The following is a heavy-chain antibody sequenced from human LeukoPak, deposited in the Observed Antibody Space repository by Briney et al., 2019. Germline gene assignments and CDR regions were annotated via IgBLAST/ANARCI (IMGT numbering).Heavy chain of an antibody. V-gene: IGHV1-24*01. CDR3: ATDPYTTVVTYSLSD. CDR1: GYTLTELS. J-gene: IGHJ4*02. CDR2: FDPEDGGT. D-gene: IGHD4-23*01. Sequence: ASVKVSCKVSGYTLTELSMHWVRQAPGKGLEWMGGFDPEDGGTIYAQKFQGRVTMTEDTSTDTAYMELSSLRSEDTAVYYCATDPYTTVVTYSLSDWGQGTLVTVSS.